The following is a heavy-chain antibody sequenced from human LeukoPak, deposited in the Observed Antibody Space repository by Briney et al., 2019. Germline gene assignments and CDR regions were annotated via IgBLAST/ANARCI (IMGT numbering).Heavy chain of an antibody. D-gene: IGHD4-17*01. CDR2: IYTSGST. J-gene: IGHJ4*02. Sequence: PSETLSLTCTVSGGSISSGDYYWSWIRQPAGKGLEWIGRIYTSGSTNYNPSLKSRVTISVDRSKNQFSLKLSSVTAADTAVYYCASHHDYGDYNFDYWGQGTLVTVSS. CDR3: ASHHDYGDYNFDY. V-gene: IGHV4-61*02. CDR1: GGSISSGDYY.